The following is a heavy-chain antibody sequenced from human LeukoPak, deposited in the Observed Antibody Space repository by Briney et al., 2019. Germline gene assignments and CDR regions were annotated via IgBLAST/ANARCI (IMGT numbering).Heavy chain of an antibody. Sequence: SETLSLTCTVSGGYISSSSYYWGWIRQPPGKRLEWIVSLYYSGSIYYNPSHKSRFTICVDTSKNQFSLKLISVTPADTAVYYCARRRTVTTFDAFDIWGQGTMVTVSS. CDR2: LYYSGSI. D-gene: IGHD4-17*01. J-gene: IGHJ3*02. CDR3: ARRRTVTTFDAFDI. CDR1: GGYISSSSYY. V-gene: IGHV4-39*01.